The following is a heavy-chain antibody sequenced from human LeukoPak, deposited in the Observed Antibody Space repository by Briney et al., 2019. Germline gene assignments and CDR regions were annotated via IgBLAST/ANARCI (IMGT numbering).Heavy chain of an antibody. Sequence: ASVKVSCKASGYNFTDYYIHWVRQAPGQGPEWMGRINSHTGGSNFAQKFQGRVTMTRDTSISTVYMELTRLSSDDTAVYYCARDLRGFGSIDYWGQGTLVTISS. CDR1: GYNFTDYY. D-gene: IGHD3-10*01. CDR2: INSHTGGS. V-gene: IGHV1-2*06. CDR3: ARDLRGFGSIDY. J-gene: IGHJ4*02.